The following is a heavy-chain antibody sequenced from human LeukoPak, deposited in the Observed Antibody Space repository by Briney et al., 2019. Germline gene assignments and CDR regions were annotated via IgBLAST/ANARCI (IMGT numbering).Heavy chain of an antibody. D-gene: IGHD3-10*01. Sequence: PGRSLRLSCAASGFTFSSYAMHWVRQAPGKGLEWVAVISYDGSNKYYADSVKARFTISRDNSKNTLYLQMNSLRAEDTAVYYCARDGLTSGNYGMDVWGQGTTVTVSS. CDR3: ARDGLTSGNYGMDV. CDR1: GFTFSSYA. V-gene: IGHV3-30*04. CDR2: ISYDGSNK. J-gene: IGHJ6*02.